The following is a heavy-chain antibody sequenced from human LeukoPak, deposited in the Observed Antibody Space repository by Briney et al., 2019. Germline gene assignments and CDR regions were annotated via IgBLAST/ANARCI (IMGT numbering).Heavy chain of an antibody. CDR1: GFTFSSYS. J-gene: IGHJ4*02. Sequence: GGSLRLSCAASGFTFSSYSMNWVRQAPGKGLEWVPSISSSSSYVYYADSVKGRFTISRDNAKNSLYLQMNSLRAEDTAVYYCARASCSGGSCQYYFDYWGQGTLVTVSS. D-gene: IGHD2-15*01. CDR3: ARASCSGGSCQYYFDY. V-gene: IGHV3-21*01. CDR2: ISSSSSYV.